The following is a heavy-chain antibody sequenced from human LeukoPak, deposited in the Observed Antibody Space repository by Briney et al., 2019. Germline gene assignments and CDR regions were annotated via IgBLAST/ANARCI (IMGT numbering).Heavy chain of an antibody. CDR2: ISSSGSTI. CDR3: ARAAAGRGYFQH. Sequence: GGSLRLSCAASGFTFSSYEMNWVRQAPGKGLEWVSYISSSGSTIYYADPVKGRFTISRDNAKNSLYLQMNSLRAEDTAVYYSARAAAGRGYFQHWGQGTLVTVSS. D-gene: IGHD6-13*01. J-gene: IGHJ1*01. CDR1: GFTFSSYE. V-gene: IGHV3-48*03.